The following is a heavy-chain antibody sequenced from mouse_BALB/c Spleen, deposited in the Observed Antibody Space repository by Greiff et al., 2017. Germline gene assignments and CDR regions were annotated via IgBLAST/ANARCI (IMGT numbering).Heavy chain of an antibody. CDR1: GYSFTGYY. J-gene: IGHJ1*01. Sequence: LVKTGASVKISCKASGYSFTGYYMHWVKQSHGKSLEWIGYISCYNGATSYNQKFKGKATFTVDTSSSTAYMQFNSLTSEDSAVYYCARHYGSSPYWYFDVWGAGTTVTVSS. V-gene: IGHV1S34*01. D-gene: IGHD1-1*01. CDR3: ARHYGSSPYWYFDV. CDR2: ISCYNGAT.